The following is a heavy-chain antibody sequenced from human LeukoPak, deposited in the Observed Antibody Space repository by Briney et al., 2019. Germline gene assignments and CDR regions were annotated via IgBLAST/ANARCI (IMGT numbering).Heavy chain of an antibody. CDR1: GGSISSYY. V-gene: IGHV4-59*01. J-gene: IGHJ4*02. CDR3: ARGRRPLTGYPFDY. Sequence: SETLSLTCTVSGGSISSYYWSWIRQPPGKGLEWIGYIYYSGSTNYNPSLKSRVTISIDTSKNQFSLKLSSVTAADTAVYYCARGRRPLTGYPFDYWGQGTLVTVSS. CDR2: IYYSGST. D-gene: IGHD3-9*01.